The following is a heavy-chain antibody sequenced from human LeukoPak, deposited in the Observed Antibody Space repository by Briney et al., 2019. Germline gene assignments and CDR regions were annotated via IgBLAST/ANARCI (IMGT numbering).Heavy chain of an antibody. CDR2: IYYSGST. Sequence: PSETLSLTCTVSGGSISSSSYYWGWIRQPPGKGLEWIGSIYYSGSTYYNPPLRSRVTISVDTSKNQFSLKLSSVTAADTAVYYCARHADDYDYVWGSYRGYYFDYWGQGTLVTVSS. D-gene: IGHD3-16*02. CDR3: ARHADDYDYVWGSYRGYYFDY. V-gene: IGHV4-39*01. J-gene: IGHJ4*02. CDR1: GGSISSSSYY.